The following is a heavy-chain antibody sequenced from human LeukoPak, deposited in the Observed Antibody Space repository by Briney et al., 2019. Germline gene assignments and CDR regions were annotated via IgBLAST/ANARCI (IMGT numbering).Heavy chain of an antibody. V-gene: IGHV3-21*01. CDR2: ISSSSSYI. J-gene: IGHJ5*02. Sequence: GGSLRLSCAASGFTFSSYSMNWVRQAPGKGLEWASSISSSSSYIYYADSVKGRFTISRDNAKNSLYLQMNSLRAEDTAVYYCARGDHYYDSSGYPNWFDPWGQGTLVTVSS. CDR1: GFTFSSYS. D-gene: IGHD3-22*01. CDR3: ARGDHYYDSSGYPNWFDP.